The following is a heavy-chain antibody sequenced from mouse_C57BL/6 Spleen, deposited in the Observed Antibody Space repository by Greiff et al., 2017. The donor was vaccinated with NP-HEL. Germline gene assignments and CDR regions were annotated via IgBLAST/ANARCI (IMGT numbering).Heavy chain of an antibody. J-gene: IGHJ1*03. CDR3: ARSGYGSSYWYFDV. CDR2: INPSNGGT. CDR1: GYTFTSYW. Sequence: QVQLQQPGTELVKPGASVKLSCKASGYTFTSYWMHWVKQRPGQGLEWIGNINPSNGGTNYNEKFKSKATLTVDKSSSTAYMQLSSLTSEDSAVYYSARSGYGSSYWYFDVWGTGTTVTVSS. V-gene: IGHV1-53*01. D-gene: IGHD1-1*01.